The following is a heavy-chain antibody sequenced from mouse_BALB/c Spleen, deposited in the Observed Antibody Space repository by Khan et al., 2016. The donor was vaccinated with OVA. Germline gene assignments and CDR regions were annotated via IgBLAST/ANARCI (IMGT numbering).Heavy chain of an antibody. V-gene: IGHV3-1*02. Sequence: EVQLQESGPDLVKPSQSLSLTCTVTGYSITSGYSWHWIRQFPGNKLEWMGYIHYSGTTNYNPSLKSRISITRDTSKNQFFLQLNSVTTEDTATYYCARSGTAVVAYWYFDVWGAGTTVTVSS. D-gene: IGHD1-1*01. J-gene: IGHJ1*01. CDR3: ARSGTAVVAYWYFDV. CDR2: IHYSGTT. CDR1: GYSITSGYS.